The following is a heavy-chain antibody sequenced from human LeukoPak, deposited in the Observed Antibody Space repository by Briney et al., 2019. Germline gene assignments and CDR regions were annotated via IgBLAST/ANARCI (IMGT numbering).Heavy chain of an antibody. CDR1: GGTFSRYA. D-gene: IGHD2-2*01. J-gene: IGHJ4*02. V-gene: IGHV1-69*01. CDR2: XIPNFGTA. CDR3: ARGIRPAAMQDLDY. Sequence: ASVKVSCKPSGGTFSRYAISWVRQAPGQGLEXXXXXIPNFGTANYAQKFQGRVTITADESTSTGYMELSSLRSEDTAVYYCARGIRPAAMQDLDYWGQGTLVTVSS.